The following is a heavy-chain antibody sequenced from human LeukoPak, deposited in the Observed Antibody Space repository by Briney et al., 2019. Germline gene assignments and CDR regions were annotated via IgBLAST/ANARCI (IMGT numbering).Heavy chain of an antibody. D-gene: IGHD6-25*01. V-gene: IGHV3-30*02. CDR3: AKSSIMFAAGRLGSIDF. CDR1: GFAFNDFA. CDR2: IRRDGSHK. J-gene: IGHJ4*02. Sequence: GGSLRLSCAATGFAFNDFAMSVRQAPGKGLDWVALIRRDGSHKYYAHSIKGRFTISRDNSKNTLYLQMSSLRAEDTAVYYCAKSSIMFAAGRLGSIDFWGQGTLVTVSS.